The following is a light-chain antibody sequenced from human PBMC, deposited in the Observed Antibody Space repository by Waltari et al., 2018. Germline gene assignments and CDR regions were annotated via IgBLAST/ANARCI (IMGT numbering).Light chain of an antibody. V-gene: IGLV2-8*01. Sequence: QSVLTQPPSASGSPGQSVTISCTGSSSDIGAYKYVSWYQQYPGKGPKLIIYDTNKRPSGIPDPFSAAKSGNTASLTISGLQADDEAVYHCSSYAGGYVHYVFGTGTKVT. CDR3: SSYAGGYVHYV. CDR2: DTN. CDR1: SSDIGAYKY. J-gene: IGLJ1*01.